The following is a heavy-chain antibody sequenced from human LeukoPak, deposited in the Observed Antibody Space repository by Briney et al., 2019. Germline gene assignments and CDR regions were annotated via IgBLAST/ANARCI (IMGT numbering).Heavy chain of an antibody. D-gene: IGHD3-10*01. CDR1: GYSISSGYY. CDR3: ARDSITMVRGVGFDY. Sequence: SETLSLTCAVSGYSISSGYYWGWIRQPPGKGLEWIGSIYHSGSTYYNPSLKSRVTISVDTSKNQFSLKLSSVTAADTAVYYCARDSITMVRGVGFDYWGQGTLVTVSS. CDR2: IYHSGST. V-gene: IGHV4-38-2*02. J-gene: IGHJ4*02.